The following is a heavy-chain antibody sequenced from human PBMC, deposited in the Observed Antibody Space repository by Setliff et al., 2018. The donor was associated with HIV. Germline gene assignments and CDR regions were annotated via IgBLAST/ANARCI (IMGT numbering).Heavy chain of an antibody. CDR1: GFSFSDFD. D-gene: IGHD4-17*01. CDR2: IRSQSSSYAT. CDR3: ARSPAVTMALFFDY. V-gene: IGHV3-73*01. Sequence: GGSLRLSCAASGFSFSDFDIHWVRQAPGKGLEWVGRIRSQSSSYATTYIAPVTGRFTISRDNSKNMVYLQMNSLRVDDTAVYYCARSPAVTMALFFDYWGQGTPVTVSS. J-gene: IGHJ4*02.